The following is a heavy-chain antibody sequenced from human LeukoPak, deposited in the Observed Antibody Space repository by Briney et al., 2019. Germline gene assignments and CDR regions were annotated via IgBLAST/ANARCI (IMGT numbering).Heavy chain of an antibody. Sequence: GGSLRLSCAASGFTFNRYNMNWVRRAPGKGLEWVSSISTSSSYIYYADSVRGRFTISRDNATNSLYLQMNSLRAEDTAVYSCARGADGVSSNSRGWFDPWGQGTLVTVSS. V-gene: IGHV3-21*01. D-gene: IGHD2-15*01. CDR2: ISTSSSYI. J-gene: IGHJ5*02. CDR3: ARGADGVSSNSRGWFDP. CDR1: GFTFNRYN.